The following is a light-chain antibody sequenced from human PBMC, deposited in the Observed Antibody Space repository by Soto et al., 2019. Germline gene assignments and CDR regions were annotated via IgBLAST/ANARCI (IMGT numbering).Light chain of an antibody. J-gene: IGLJ1*01. CDR2: EVS. Sequence: QSALTQPASVSGSPGQSITISCTGTSSDVGDYNYVSWYQHHPGKAPKLMIYEVSNRPSGVSNRFSGSKSGNTASLTISGLQAEDEADYYCSSYTSSSTHYVFGTGTKLTV. V-gene: IGLV2-14*01. CDR3: SSYTSSSTHYV. CDR1: SSDVGDYNY.